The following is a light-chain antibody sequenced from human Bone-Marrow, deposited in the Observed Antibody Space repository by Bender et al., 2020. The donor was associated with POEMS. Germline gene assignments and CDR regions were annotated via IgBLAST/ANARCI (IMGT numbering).Light chain of an antibody. V-gene: IGLV2-23*02. CDR3: CSYAGDNSFIV. CDR1: SSDVGSENL. Sequence: QSTLTQPASVSGSPGQSITISCTGTSSDVGSENLVSWYQQHPGKAPQVLISEVTKRSSGVSHRFSGSKSGRTASQTISGLQPGDEADYYCCSYAGDNSFIVFGGGTKVTVV. CDR2: EVT. J-gene: IGLJ2*01.